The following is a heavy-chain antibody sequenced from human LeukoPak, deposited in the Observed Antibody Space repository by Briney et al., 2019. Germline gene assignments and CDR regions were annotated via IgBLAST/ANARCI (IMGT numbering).Heavy chain of an antibody. J-gene: IGHJ6*02. Sequence: GGSLRLSCAASGFTFSSYAMSWVRQAPGKGLEWVSAISGSGGSTYYADSVKGRFTISRDNSKNTLYLQMNSRRAEDTAVYYCAKGKYCSSTSCYDYYYYGMDVWGQGTTVTVSS. D-gene: IGHD2-2*01. CDR3: AKGKYCSSTSCYDYYYYGMDV. CDR2: ISGSGGST. CDR1: GFTFSSYA. V-gene: IGHV3-23*01.